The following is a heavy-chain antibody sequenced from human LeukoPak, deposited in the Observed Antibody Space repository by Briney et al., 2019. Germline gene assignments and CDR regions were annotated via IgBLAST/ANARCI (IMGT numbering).Heavy chain of an antibody. J-gene: IGHJ4*02. D-gene: IGHD6-13*01. CDR3: AKDIFTGIAAAGAIDY. CDR2: ISWNSGSI. Sequence: PGRSLRLSCAASGFTFDDYAMHWVRQVPGKGLEWVSGISWNSGSIGYADSVKGRFTISRDNAKNSLYLQMNSLRAEDTALYYCAKDIFTGIAAAGAIDYLGQGTLVTVSS. CDR1: GFTFDDYA. V-gene: IGHV3-9*01.